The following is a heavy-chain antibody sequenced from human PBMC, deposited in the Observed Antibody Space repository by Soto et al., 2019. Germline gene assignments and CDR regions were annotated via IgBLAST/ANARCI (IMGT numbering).Heavy chain of an antibody. CDR3: ARDYYGSGSYYFDY. D-gene: IGHD3-10*01. CDR2: IWYDGSNK. CDR1: GFTFSSYG. Sequence: QVQLVESGGGVVQPGRSLRLSCAASGFTFSSYGMHWVRQAPGKGLEWVAVIWYDGSNKYYADSVKGRFTISRENSKNTLYLQKNSLRAEDTAVYYCARDYYGSGSYYFDYWGQGTLVTVS. J-gene: IGHJ4*02. V-gene: IGHV3-33*01.